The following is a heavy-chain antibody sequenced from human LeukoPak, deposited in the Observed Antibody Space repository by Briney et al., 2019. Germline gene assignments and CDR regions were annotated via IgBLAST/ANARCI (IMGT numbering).Heavy chain of an antibody. J-gene: IGHJ4*02. CDR1: GGSISSSSNY. V-gene: IGHV4-39*01. D-gene: IGHD2-15*01. CDR2: IYNGGST. Sequence: SETLSLTCSVSGGSISSSSNYWGRIRQPPGKGLEWIGSIYNGGSTYYNPSLKSRVTISVDTSNNQFSLRLSSVTAADTAVYYCARLRRDGSWSYYFDYWGQGTLVTVSS. CDR3: ARLRRDGSWSYYFDY.